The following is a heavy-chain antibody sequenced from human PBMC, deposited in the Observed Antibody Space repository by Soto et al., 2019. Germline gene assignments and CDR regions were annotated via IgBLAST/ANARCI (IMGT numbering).Heavy chain of an antibody. CDR1: VFTLSDHY. Sequence: SLRLSCAAAVFTLSDHYMDWGRQAPGKGLEWVGRTRNKANRYTTEYAASVKGRFTISRDDSKNSLYLQLSSLKTEDTAVYYCARAAGEHQKFAGYYYGLDVCGLGTTVTVSS. CDR2: TRNKANRYTT. D-gene: IGHD7-27*01. J-gene: IGHJ6*02. CDR3: ARAAGEHQKFAGYYYGLDV. V-gene: IGHV3-72*01.